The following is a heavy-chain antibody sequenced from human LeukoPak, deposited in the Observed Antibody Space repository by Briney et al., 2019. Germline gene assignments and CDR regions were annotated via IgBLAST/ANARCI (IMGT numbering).Heavy chain of an antibody. V-gene: IGHV4-39*07. Sequence: SETLSLTCTVSGGSISSSSYYWGWIRQPPGKGLEWIGSIYYSGSTYYNPSLKSRVTISVDTSKNQFSLKLSSVTAADTAVYYCARDTYYDFWSGYTGGNYFDYWGQGTLVTVSS. CDR1: GGSISSSSYY. CDR3: ARDTYYDFWSGYTGGNYFDY. J-gene: IGHJ4*02. D-gene: IGHD3-3*01. CDR2: IYYSGST.